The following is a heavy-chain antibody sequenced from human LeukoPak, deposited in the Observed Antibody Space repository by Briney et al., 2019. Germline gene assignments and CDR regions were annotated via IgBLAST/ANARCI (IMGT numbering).Heavy chain of an antibody. D-gene: IGHD1-7*01. CDR1: GFTFSSYS. CDR3: ASSVITGTTDFDY. Sequence: GSLRLSCAASGFTFSSYSMNWVRQAPGKGLEWVSSISSSSSYIYYADSVKGRFTISRDNAKNSLYLQMNSLRAEDTAVYYCASSVITGTTDFDYWGQGTLVTVSS. CDR2: ISSSSSYI. J-gene: IGHJ4*02. V-gene: IGHV3-21*01.